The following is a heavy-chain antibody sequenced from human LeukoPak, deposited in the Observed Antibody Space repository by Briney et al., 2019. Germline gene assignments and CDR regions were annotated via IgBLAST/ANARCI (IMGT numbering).Heavy chain of an antibody. CDR3: ATGSGSYIPAAY. J-gene: IGHJ4*02. CDR2: INHSGST. CDR1: GGSFSGYY. D-gene: IGHD3-10*01. V-gene: IGHV4-34*01. Sequence: SETLSLTCAVYGGSFSGYYWSWIRQPPGKGLEWIGEINHSGSTNYNPSLKSRVTVSVDTSKNQFSLKLSSVTAADTAVYYCATGSGSYIPAAYWGQGTLVTVSS.